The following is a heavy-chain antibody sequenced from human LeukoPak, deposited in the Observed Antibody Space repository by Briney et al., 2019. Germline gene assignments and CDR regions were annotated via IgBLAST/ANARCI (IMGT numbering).Heavy chain of an antibody. CDR2: INHRGST. J-gene: IGHJ3*02. CDR3: ARTGELLGWRAFDI. CDR1: GGSFSGYY. Sequence: SETLSLTCAVYGGSFSGYYWSWIRQPPGKGLDWIGEINHRGSTNYNPSLKSRVTISVDTSKNQFSLNLSSVTAADTAVYFCARTGELLGWRAFDIWGQGTMVTVSS. D-gene: IGHD3-10*01. V-gene: IGHV4-34*01.